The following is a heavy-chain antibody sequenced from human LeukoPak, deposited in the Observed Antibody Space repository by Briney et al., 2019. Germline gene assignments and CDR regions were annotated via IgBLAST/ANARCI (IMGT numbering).Heavy chain of an antibody. J-gene: IGHJ4*02. CDR3: AGSGWAPY. CDR2: IYYSGST. Sequence: SETLSLICTVSNGSISSSSYYGGWIRQPPGKGLEWFGSIYYSGSTYYNLSVKSRVTISVDTSKNQFSLKLRSVTAADTAVYFCAGSGWAPYWGQGTLVTVSS. V-gene: IGHV4-39*01. CDR1: NGSISSSSYY. D-gene: IGHD1-26*01.